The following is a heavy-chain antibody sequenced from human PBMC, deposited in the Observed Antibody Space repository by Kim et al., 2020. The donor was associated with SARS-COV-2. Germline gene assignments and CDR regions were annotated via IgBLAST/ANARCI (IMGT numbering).Heavy chain of an antibody. CDR1: GFTLSDYY. CDR2: ISSSGSTI. Sequence: GGSLRLSCAASGFTLSDYYMSWIRQAPGKGLEWVSYISSSGSTIYYADSVKGRFTISRDNAKNSLYLQMNSLRAEDTAVYYCARSRLDSGSYYGGDYWGQGTLVTVSS. CDR3: ARSRLDSGSYYGGDY. J-gene: IGHJ4*02. D-gene: IGHD3-10*01. V-gene: IGHV3-11*04.